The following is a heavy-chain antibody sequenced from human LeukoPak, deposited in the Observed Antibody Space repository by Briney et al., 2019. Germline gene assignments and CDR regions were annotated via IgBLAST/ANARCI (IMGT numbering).Heavy chain of an antibody. Sequence: GGSVRLSRAASGFTFSSYAMSWVRQAPGKGLEWVSAISGSGGSTYYADSVKGRFTISRDNSKNTLYLQMNSLRAEDTAVYYCAKDRTPPYYDFWSGYSTFGYWGQGTLVTVSS. CDR1: GFTFSSYA. CDR3: AKDRTPPYYDFWSGYSTFGY. D-gene: IGHD3-3*01. CDR2: ISGSGGST. V-gene: IGHV3-23*01. J-gene: IGHJ4*02.